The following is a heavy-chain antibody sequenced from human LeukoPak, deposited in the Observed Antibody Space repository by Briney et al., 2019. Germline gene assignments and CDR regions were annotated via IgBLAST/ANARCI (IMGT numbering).Heavy chain of an antibody. CDR1: GFTFSSYW. CDR2: INSDGTTT. Sequence: GGSLRLSCAASGFTFSSYWMHWVRQAPGKGLLWVSRINSDGTTTYYADSVKGRFTISRDNAKNTLYLQVNSLRAEDTAIYYCTKESIYCSSTTCYSPYGADVWGQGTTVTVSS. D-gene: IGHD2-2*01. CDR3: TKESIYCSSTTCYSPYGADV. V-gene: IGHV3-74*01. J-gene: IGHJ6*02.